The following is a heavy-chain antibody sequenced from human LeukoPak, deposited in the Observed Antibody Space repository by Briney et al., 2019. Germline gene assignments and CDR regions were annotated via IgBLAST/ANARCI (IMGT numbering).Heavy chain of an antibody. V-gene: IGHV3-53*01. CDR3: ARGDQNSYGYSRDY. CDR2: IYSGGST. Sequence: GGSLRLSCAASGFTVSSNYMSWVRQAPGKGLEWVSVIYSGGSTYYADSMKGRFTISRDNSKNTLYLQMNSLRAEDTAVYYCARGDQNSYGYSRDYWGQGTLVTVSS. D-gene: IGHD5-18*01. CDR1: GFTVSSNY. J-gene: IGHJ4*02.